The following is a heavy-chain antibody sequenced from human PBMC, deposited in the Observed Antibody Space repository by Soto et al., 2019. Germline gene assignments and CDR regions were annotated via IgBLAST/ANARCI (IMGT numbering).Heavy chain of an antibody. CDR1: GGSCSGYY. V-gene: IGHV4-34*01. J-gene: IGHJ4*02. CDR3: ARGISVMAAFAGDAPDKYFFDS. D-gene: IGHD6-25*01. Sequence: WENLSLTCAVYGGSCSGYYWTWIRQPPEKGLEWIGEINHSGSTNQNPSPKSRVSISVDRSKNKVALRLRSVTAADTALYYCARGISVMAAFAGDAPDKYFFDSWSLGTLVAVSS. CDR2: INHSGST.